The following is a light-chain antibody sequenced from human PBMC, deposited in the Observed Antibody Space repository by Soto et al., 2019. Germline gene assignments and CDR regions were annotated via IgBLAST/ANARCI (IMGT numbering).Light chain of an antibody. Sequence: QSVLTQPRSVSGSPGQSVTISCAGTNNDVGRYNFVSWYQQLPGKAPKLIISAVSRRPSGVPDLFSGSKSGNTASLTISGLMVDDGADSFCSSYTTSDIWVFAGGTKVPVL. V-gene: IGLV2-11*01. J-gene: IGLJ3*02. CDR1: NNDVGRYNF. CDR2: AVS. CDR3: SSYTTSDIWV.